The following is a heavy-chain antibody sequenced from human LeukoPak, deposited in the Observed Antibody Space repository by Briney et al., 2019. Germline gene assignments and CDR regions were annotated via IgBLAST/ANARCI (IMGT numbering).Heavy chain of an antibody. D-gene: IGHD1-1*01. J-gene: IGHJ4*02. V-gene: IGHV3-7*01. Sequence: PGGSLRLSCAGSGFTFSDYWMTWVRQAPGKGLEWVANIKKDGSETYYVDYVKGRFTISRDNAKNSLYLQMNSLRADDTAVYCCASPGEEREGGFEYWGQGTLVTVSS. CDR1: GFTFSDYW. CDR2: IKKDGSET. CDR3: ASPGEEREGGFEY.